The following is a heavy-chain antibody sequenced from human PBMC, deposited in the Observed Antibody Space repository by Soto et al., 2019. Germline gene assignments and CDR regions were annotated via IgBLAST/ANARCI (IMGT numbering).Heavy chain of an antibody. D-gene: IGHD5-18*01. Sequence: QITLKESGPTLVKPTQTLTLTCTFSGFSLSTSGVGVGWIRQPPGKALEWLALIYWDDDKRYSPSLERRLTITKDTPKNQVVLTVTNMDPVDTATYYCAHRRERYSYGLFDPWGQGTLVTVSS. V-gene: IGHV2-5*02. CDR1: GFSLSTSGVG. CDR2: IYWDDDK. J-gene: IGHJ5*02. CDR3: AHRRERYSYGLFDP.